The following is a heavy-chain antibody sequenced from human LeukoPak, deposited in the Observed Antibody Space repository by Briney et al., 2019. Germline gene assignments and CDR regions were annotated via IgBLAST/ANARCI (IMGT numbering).Heavy chain of an antibody. CDR3: ARDPSSVTLYFFDY. Sequence: ASVKVSCKASGYTFRGNYIHWLRQAPGQGLEWMGWIDANNGDTKSAQKFQGRVTIIRDTSISTAYMDLSSLSPDDAAVYYCARDPSSVTLYFFDYWGQGTLVTVSS. D-gene: IGHD4-11*01. CDR2: IDANNGDT. J-gene: IGHJ4*02. V-gene: IGHV1-2*02. CDR1: GYTFRGNY.